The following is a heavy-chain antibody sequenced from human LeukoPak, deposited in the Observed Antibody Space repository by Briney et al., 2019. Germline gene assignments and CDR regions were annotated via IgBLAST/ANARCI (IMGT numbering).Heavy chain of an antibody. CDR2: IYHSGST. J-gene: IGHJ3*02. CDR1: GGSISSGGYY. Sequence: PSETLSLTCTVSGGSISSGGYYWSWIQQPPGKGLEWIGYIYHSGSTYYNPSLKSRVTISVDTSKNQFSLKLNSVTAADTAIYYCARAGERGYNGYDDAFDIWGQGTMVTVSS. D-gene: IGHD5-12*01. V-gene: IGHV4-30-2*02. CDR3: ARAGERGYNGYDDAFDI.